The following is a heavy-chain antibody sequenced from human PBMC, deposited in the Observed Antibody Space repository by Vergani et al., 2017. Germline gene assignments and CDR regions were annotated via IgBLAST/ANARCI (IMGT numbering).Heavy chain of an antibody. D-gene: IGHD6-13*01. Sequence: QLVESGGGWVQPGGSLRLSCVVSGFDFSSYIMNWVRQAPGKGLEWVSYISSSGSTIYYADSVKGRFTISRDNAKNSLYLQMNSLRAEDTAVYYCASYPAAGYYYCMDVWGQGTTVTVSS. CDR3: ASYPAAGYYYCMDV. J-gene: IGHJ6*02. CDR2: ISSSGSTI. CDR1: GFDFSSYI. V-gene: IGHV3-48*04.